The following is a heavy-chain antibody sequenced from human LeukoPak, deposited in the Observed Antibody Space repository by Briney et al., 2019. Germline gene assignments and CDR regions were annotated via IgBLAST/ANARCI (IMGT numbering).Heavy chain of an antibody. D-gene: IGHD5-18*01. Sequence: PSQTLSLTCTVSGGSISSGPYYWNWIRQPAGKGLEWIGSIYHSGSTYYNPSLKSRVTISVDTSKNQFSLKLSSVTAADTAVYYCAKSSYSIFDYWGQGTLVTVSS. CDR2: IYHSGST. CDR3: AKSSYSIFDY. V-gene: IGHV4-61*02. CDR1: GGSISSGPYY. J-gene: IGHJ4*02.